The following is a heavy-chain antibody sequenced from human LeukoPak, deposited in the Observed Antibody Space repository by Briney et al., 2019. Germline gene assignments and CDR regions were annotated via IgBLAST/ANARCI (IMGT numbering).Heavy chain of an antibody. J-gene: IGHJ4*02. CDR1: GYSFTSYW. CDR3: ARIFATGDIAVAGHHFDY. V-gene: IGHV5-51*01. CDR2: IYPGDSDT. D-gene: IGHD6-19*01. Sequence: GESLKISCKGSGYSFTSYWIGWVRQMPGKGLEWMGIIYPGDSDTRYSPSFQGQVTISADKSISTAYLQWSSLKASDTAMYYCARIFATGDIAVAGHHFDYWGQGTLVTVSS.